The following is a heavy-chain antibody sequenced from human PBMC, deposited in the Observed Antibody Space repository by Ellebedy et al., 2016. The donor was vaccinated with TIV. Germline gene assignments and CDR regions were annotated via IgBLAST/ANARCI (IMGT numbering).Heavy chain of an antibody. J-gene: IGHJ3*02. Sequence: ASVKVSXXASGYTFTSYAMHWVRQAPGQRLEWMGWINAGNGNTKYSQKFQGRVTITRDTSASTAYMELSSLRSEDTAVYYCARGGWYAAFDIWGQGTMVTVSS. D-gene: IGHD6-19*01. CDR3: ARGGWYAAFDI. CDR2: INAGNGNT. V-gene: IGHV1-3*01. CDR1: GYTFTSYA.